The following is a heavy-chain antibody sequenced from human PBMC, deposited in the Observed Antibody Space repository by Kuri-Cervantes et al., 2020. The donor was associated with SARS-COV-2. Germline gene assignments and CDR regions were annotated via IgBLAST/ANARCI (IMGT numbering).Heavy chain of an antibody. Sequence: SPNLPCAAATFPVNNDGIIWVSQAPGKGLEWVSNISLPGGDTNYADPVKGRFTISRDNSKDTLYLQMHSLRAEDTAVYYCATVYSMGVALDWGQGTLVTVSS. CDR1: TFPVNNDG. CDR3: ATVYSMGVALD. CDR2: ISLPGGDT. J-gene: IGHJ4*02. D-gene: IGHD3-16*01. V-gene: IGHV3-23*01.